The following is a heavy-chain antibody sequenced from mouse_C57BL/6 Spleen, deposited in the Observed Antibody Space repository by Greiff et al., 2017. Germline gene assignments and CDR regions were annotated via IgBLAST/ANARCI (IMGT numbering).Heavy chain of an antibody. CDR2: IYPGSGNT. D-gene: IGHD2-4*01. CDR3: AREDYDYVAWFAY. Sequence: VQLQQSGAELVRPGASVKLSCKASGYTFTDYYINWVKQRPGQGLEWIARIYPGSGNTYYNEKFKGKATLTAEKSSSTAYMQLSSLTSEDSAVYFCAREDYDYVAWFAYWGQGTLVTVSA. J-gene: IGHJ3*01. CDR1: GYTFTDYY. V-gene: IGHV1-76*01.